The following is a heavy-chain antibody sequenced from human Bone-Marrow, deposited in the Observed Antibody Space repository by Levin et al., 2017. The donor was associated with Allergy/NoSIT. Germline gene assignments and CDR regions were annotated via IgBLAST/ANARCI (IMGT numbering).Heavy chain of an antibody. Sequence: GESLKISCKASGYTFTGYYMHWVRQAPGQGLEWMGRINPNSGGTNYAQKFQGRVTMTRDTSISTAYMELSRLRSDDTAVYYCARGNTERNWFDPWGQGTLVTVSS. CDR2: INPNSGGT. J-gene: IGHJ5*02. V-gene: IGHV1-2*06. D-gene: IGHD5-18*01. CDR3: ARGNTERNWFDP. CDR1: GYTFTGYY.